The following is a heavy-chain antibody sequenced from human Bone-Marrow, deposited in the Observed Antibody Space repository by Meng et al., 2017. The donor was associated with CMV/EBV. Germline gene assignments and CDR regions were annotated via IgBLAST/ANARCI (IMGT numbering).Heavy chain of an antibody. V-gene: IGHV1-18*01. D-gene: IGHD1-26*01. CDR2: ISAYNGNT. J-gene: IGHJ6*02. CDR3: ARDFGVGATLLVYYYYGMDV. CDR1: GYTFTSYG. Sequence: GESLKISCKASGYTFTSYGISWVRQAPGQGLEWMGWISAYNGNTNYAQRLQGRVTMTTDTSTSTAYMELTSLRSDDTAVYYCARDFGVGATLLVYYYYGMDVWGQGTTVTVSS.